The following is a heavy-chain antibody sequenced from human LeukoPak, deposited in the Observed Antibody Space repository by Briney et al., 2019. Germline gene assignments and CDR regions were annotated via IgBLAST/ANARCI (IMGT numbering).Heavy chain of an antibody. D-gene: IGHD2-2*01. CDR3: ADPSSTVY. Sequence: GGSLTLSCAASGFTFGSYSMNWVRQAPGKGLEWVSSISSTSSYIYYADSVKGRFTISRDNAKNSLYLQMNSLRAEDTAVYYCADPSSTVYWGRGTLVTVSS. J-gene: IGHJ4*02. CDR2: ISSTSSYI. CDR1: GFTFGSYS. V-gene: IGHV3-21*01.